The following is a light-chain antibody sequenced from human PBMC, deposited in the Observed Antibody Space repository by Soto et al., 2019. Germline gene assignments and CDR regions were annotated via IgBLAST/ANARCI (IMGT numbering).Light chain of an antibody. CDR3: QQSDSYTKT. J-gene: IGKJ2*01. CDR2: KAS. Sequence: DVQMTQSPSTLSASIGDTVTMTCRASQNVNSWLAWYQQKPGKAPKLLIYKASILETGVPSRVSGGGSGTDFTLSISGLQSADVDTYYCQQSDSYTKTFGQGT. CDR1: QNVNSW. V-gene: IGKV1-5*03.